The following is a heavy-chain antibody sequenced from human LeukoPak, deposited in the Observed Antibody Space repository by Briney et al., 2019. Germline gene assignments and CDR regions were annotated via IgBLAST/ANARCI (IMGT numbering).Heavy chain of an antibody. CDR2: TYQSGST. D-gene: IGHD3-10*01. J-gene: IGHJ4*02. Sequence: SETLSLTCSVSGGSITTSSYYWGWIRQPPGKGLEWIGNTYQSGSTYYNPSLKSRVTISVDASKNQFSLNLSSVTAADTAVYYCARLSCGSGSHYNFYFDFWGQGTLVTVSA. CDR3: ARLSCGSGSHYNFYFDF. V-gene: IGHV4-39*01. CDR1: GGSITTSSYY.